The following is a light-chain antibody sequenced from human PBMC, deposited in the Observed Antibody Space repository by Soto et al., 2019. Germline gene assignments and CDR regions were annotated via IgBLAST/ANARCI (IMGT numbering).Light chain of an antibody. CDR2: DTS. V-gene: IGKV3-11*01. CDR1: QSVSSY. CDR3: QQRSNWPLT. J-gene: IGKJ4*01. Sequence: EIVLTQSPATLSLSPGERATLSCRARQSVSSYLAWYQQKPGQAPRLLISDTSNRATGVPARFSGSGSGTDFTLTISRLEPEDFAVYYCQQRSNWPLTFGGGTKVEIK.